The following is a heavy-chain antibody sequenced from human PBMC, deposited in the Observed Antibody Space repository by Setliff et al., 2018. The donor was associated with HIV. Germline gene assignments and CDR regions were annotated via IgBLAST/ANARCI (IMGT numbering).Heavy chain of an antibody. Sequence: ASVKVSCKPSGDTFTNYDIHWMRRATGQGLEWMGWMNPNSGVSGYALKFQGRVSMTRNTSISTAYMELSSLRSEDTAVYYCARVGSYWTQFDYWGQGTLVTVSS. V-gene: IGHV1-8*01. J-gene: IGHJ4*01. CDR3: ARVGSYWTQFDY. CDR2: MNPNSGVS. CDR1: GDTFTNYD. D-gene: IGHD2-15*01.